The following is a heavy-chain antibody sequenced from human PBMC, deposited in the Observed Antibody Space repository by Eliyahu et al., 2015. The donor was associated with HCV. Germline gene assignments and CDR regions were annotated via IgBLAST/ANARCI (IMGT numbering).Heavy chain of an antibody. Sequence: QVQLQESGPGLVKPSETLSLTCTVPGGSXSSYYWSWIRQPPGKGLEWIGYIYYSGSTNYNPSLKSRVTISVDTSKNQFSLKLSSVTAADTAVYYCARDRSVVPAATRDWYFDLWGRGTLVTVSS. CDR3: ARDRSVVPAATRDWYFDL. CDR1: GGSXSSYY. D-gene: IGHD2-2*01. CDR2: IYYSGST. V-gene: IGHV4-59*01. J-gene: IGHJ2*01.